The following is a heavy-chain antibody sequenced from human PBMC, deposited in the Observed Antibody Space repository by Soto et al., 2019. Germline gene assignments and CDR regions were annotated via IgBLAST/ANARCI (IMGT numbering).Heavy chain of an antibody. D-gene: IGHD3-3*01. CDR2: ISDDGSNK. CDR1: GFTFSNYG. J-gene: IGHJ6*02. V-gene: IGHV3-30*18. Sequence: GGSLRLFCAASGFTFSNYGMHWVRQAPGKGLEWVAFISDDGSNKYYADSMRGRFTMSRDNSKRTLYLQMSSLRVEDTAVYYCTKRRNVLRFLEWSSGMEVWGQGTTVTVSS. CDR3: TKRRNVLRFLEWSSGMEV.